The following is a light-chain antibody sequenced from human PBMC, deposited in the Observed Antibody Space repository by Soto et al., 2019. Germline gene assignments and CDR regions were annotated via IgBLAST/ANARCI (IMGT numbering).Light chain of an antibody. J-gene: IGLJ1*01. CDR2: SNN. Sequence: QSVVTQPPSASGTPGRRVTMSCSGSRSNIGSNPVNWYQQLPGTAPKLLIDSNNQRPSGVPDRFSGSRSGTSASLAISGLQSEDEADYYCAAWDDSLYGRVFGTGTKLTVL. CDR1: RSNIGSNP. CDR3: AAWDDSLYGRV. V-gene: IGLV1-44*01.